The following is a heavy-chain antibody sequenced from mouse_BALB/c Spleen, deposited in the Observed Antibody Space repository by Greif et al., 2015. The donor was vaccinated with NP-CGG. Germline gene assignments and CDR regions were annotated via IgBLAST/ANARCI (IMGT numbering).Heavy chain of an antibody. J-gene: IGHJ4*01. D-gene: IGHD4-1*01. V-gene: IGHV1-84*02. CDR1: GYTFTDYY. Sequence: QVQLQQSGPELVKPGASVKISCKASGYTFTDYYINGVNQKPGQGLEWIGWIYPGSGNTKYNEKFKGKATLTVDTSSSTAYMQFSSLTSEDTAVYFCARRTGTEAMDYWGQGTSVTVSS. CDR2: IYPGSGNT. CDR3: ARRTGTEAMDY.